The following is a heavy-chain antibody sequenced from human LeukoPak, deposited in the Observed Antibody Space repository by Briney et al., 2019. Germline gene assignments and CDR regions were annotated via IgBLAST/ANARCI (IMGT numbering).Heavy chain of an antibody. CDR1: GFTVSTYV. D-gene: IGHD3-22*01. Sequence: GGSLRLSCAASGFTVSTYVMSWVRQAPGKGLEWVSAISASGGSTDYADSVNGRFTISRDNSKNTLYLRMNSLRAEDTAVYYCANPVGYYDSSGHDYVDPWGQGTLVTVSS. CDR2: ISASGGST. V-gene: IGHV3-23*01. CDR3: ANPVGYYDSSGHDYVDP. J-gene: IGHJ5*02.